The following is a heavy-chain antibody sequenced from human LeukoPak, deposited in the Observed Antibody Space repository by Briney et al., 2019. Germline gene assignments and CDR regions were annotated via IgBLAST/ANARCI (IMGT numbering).Heavy chain of an antibody. CDR3: ARDYRAPDY. Sequence: GGSLRLSCAASGFTFSSYEMNWVRQAPGKGLEWVSYISTSGSTIYYADSVKGRFTVSRDNTKNSLYLQMNSLRAEDTAVYYCARDYRAPDYWGQGTLVTVSS. V-gene: IGHV3-48*03. CDR1: GFTFSSYE. CDR2: ISTSGSTI. J-gene: IGHJ4*02. D-gene: IGHD3-16*02.